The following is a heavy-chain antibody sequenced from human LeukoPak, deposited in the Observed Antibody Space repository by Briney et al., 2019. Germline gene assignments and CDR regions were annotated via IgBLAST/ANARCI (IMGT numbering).Heavy chain of an antibody. J-gene: IGHJ3*02. V-gene: IGHV3-23*01. Sequence: PGGSLRLSCAASGFTFSSYAMSWVRQAPGKGLEWVSAISGSGGSKYYADSVKGRFTISRDNSKNTLYLQMNSLRAEDTAVYYCARGYYGDYLGAFDIWGQGTMVTVSS. D-gene: IGHD4-17*01. CDR3: ARGYYGDYLGAFDI. CDR2: ISGSGGSK. CDR1: GFTFSSYA.